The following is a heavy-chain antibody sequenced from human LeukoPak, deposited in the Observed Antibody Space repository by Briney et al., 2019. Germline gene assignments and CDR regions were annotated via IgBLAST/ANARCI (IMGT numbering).Heavy chain of an antibody. CDR2: IYYSGST. D-gene: IGHD3-10*01. CDR3: ARDLWFGELLYGGWFDP. Sequence: PSETLSLTCTVSGGSISSYYWSWIRQPPGKGLEWIGYIYYSGSTNYNPSLKSRVTISVDTSKNQFSLKLSSVTAADTAVCYCARDLWFGELLYGGWFDPWGQGTLVTVSS. V-gene: IGHV4-59*01. J-gene: IGHJ5*02. CDR1: GGSISSYY.